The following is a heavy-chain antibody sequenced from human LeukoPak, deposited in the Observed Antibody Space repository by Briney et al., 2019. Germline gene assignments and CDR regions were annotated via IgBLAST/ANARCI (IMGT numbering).Heavy chain of an antibody. V-gene: IGHV4-59*08. CDR1: GXSISSYY. Sequence: SETLSLTCTVSGXSISSYYWSWIRQPPGKGLEWIGYIYYTGNANNNPSLTSRVTMSLDTSKNQFSLKLISVTAADTAVYYCARAGDSSGYYVSWFDPWGQGTLVTVSS. J-gene: IGHJ5*02. CDR3: ARAGDSSGYYVSWFDP. D-gene: IGHD3-22*01. CDR2: IYYTGNA.